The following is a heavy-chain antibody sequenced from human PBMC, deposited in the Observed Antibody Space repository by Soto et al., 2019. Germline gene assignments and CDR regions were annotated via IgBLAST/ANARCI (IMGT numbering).Heavy chain of an antibody. CDR2: IYWDDDK. J-gene: IGHJ3*02. V-gene: IGHV2-5*02. CDR3: AHSRYYGSGRDAFDI. Sequence: QITLKESGPTLVKPTQTLTLTCTFSGFSLSTSGVGVGWIRQPPGKALEWLALIYWDDDKRYSPSLKSRLTITKDTSKNQVVLTMTNMDPVETATYYCAHSRYYGSGRDAFDIWGQGTMVTVSS. D-gene: IGHD3-10*01. CDR1: GFSLSTSGVG.